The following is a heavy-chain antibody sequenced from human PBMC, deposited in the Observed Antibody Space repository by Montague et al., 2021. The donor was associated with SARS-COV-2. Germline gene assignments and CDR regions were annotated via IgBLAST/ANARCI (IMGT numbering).Heavy chain of an antibody. CDR3: ARGREDLGSGTDYGFRRWFAP. J-gene: IGHJ5*02. V-gene: IGHV4-34*01. D-gene: IGHD3-10*01. CDR1: GGSFNNYY. CDR2: SSQTGNT. Sequence: SETLSLTCGVYGGSFNNYYFAWIRQPPGRGLEWIGESSQTGNTNYSPSLKSRVIISLDTSRNHVTLKLTSVTAADTAVYYCARGREDLGSGTDYGFRRWFAPWGQGTQVTVSS.